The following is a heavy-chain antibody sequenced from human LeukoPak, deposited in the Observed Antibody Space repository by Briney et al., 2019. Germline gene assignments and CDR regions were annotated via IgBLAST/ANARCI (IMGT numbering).Heavy chain of an antibody. Sequence: ASVKVSCKASGYTFTSYDINCVRQATGQGLEWMGWMNPNSGNTGYAQKFQGRVTITRNTSISTAYMELSSLRSEDTAVYYCARGGQYYDSWSGNNWFDHWGQGTLVTVSS. CDR3: ARGGQYYDSWSGNNWFDH. J-gene: IGHJ5*02. V-gene: IGHV1-8*03. CDR2: MNPNSGNT. CDR1: GYTFTSYD. D-gene: IGHD3-3*01.